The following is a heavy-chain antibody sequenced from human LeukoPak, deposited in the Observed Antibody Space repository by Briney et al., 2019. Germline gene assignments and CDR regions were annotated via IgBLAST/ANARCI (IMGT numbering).Heavy chain of an antibody. CDR2: ISKSGTYI. CDR1: GFTFRDYT. CDR3: AREGSYSSSWYLDY. D-gene: IGHD6-13*01. Sequence: GGSLRLSCAASGFTFRDYTMNWVRQAPGKGLEWVSAISKSGTYIKYADSVKGRFTVSRDNAKNSLFLQMNSLRVEDTAVYYCAREGSYSSSWYLDYWGQGTLVTVSS. V-gene: IGHV3-21*01. J-gene: IGHJ4*02.